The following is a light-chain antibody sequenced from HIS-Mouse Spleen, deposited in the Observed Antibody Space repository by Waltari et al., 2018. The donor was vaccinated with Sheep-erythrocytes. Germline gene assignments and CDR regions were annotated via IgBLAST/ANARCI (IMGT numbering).Light chain of an antibody. J-gene: IGLJ1*01. CDR1: SSDVGGYYY. V-gene: IGLV2-11*01. CDR2: DVS. CDR3: CSYAGSYNHV. Sequence: QSALTQPRSVSGSPGQSVTISCTGTSSDVGGYYYVAWYQQHPGKAPKLMIYDVSKRPSGVPDRFSCSKSGNTASLTISGLQAEDEADYYCCSYAGSYNHVFATGTKVTVL.